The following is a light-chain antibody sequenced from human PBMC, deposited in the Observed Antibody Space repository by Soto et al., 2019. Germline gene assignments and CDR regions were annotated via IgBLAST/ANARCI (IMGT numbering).Light chain of an antibody. CDR3: QQYGSSPGYT. CDR1: QSVSSSY. CDR2: GAS. Sequence: EIVLTQSPGTLSLSPGDRATLSCRASQSVSSSYLAWYQQKPGQAPRLLIYGASSRATGIPDRFSGSGSGTDFTLTISRREPEDFAVYYCQQYGSSPGYTFGQGTKLEIK. V-gene: IGKV3-20*01. J-gene: IGKJ2*01.